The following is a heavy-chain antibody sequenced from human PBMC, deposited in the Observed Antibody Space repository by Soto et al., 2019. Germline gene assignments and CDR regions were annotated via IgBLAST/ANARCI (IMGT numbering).Heavy chain of an antibody. V-gene: IGHV1-18*01. CDR2: ISAYNGNT. D-gene: IGHD3-9*01. J-gene: IGHJ6*03. CDR3: PGGDILTGYYLVVYFYFMDV. Sequence: ASVKVSCKASGYTFPSYGISWVRQAPGQGLEWMGCISAYNGNTNYAQKLQGRVTMTTDTSTSTAYMELRSLRSDDTAVYYFPGGDILTGYYLVVYFYFMDVWGKGTTVTVSS. CDR1: GYTFPSYG.